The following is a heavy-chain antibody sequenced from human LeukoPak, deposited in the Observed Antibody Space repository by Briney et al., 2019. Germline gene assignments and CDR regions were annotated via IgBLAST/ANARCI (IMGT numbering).Heavy chain of an antibody. J-gene: IGHJ5*02. V-gene: IGHV1-18*04. Sequence: ASVKVSCKASGYTFTGYYMHWVRQAPGQGLEWMGWISAYNGNTNYAQKLQGRVTMTTDTSTSTAYMELRSLRSDDTAVYYCARDEPEWSIAAAGTEGDFDPWGQGTLVTVSS. CDR1: GYTFTGYY. D-gene: IGHD6-13*01. CDR2: ISAYNGNT. CDR3: ARDEPEWSIAAAGTEGDFDP.